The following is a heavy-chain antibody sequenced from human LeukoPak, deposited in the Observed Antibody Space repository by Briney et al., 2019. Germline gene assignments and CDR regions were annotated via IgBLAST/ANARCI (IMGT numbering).Heavy chain of an antibody. Sequence: GGSLRLFCAASGFTFCRYSMNWVRQAPGKGLDWVSSISSSSSYIYYADSVKGRFTISRDNAKNSLYLQMHSLSADDTAVYYCASEYSSSSYYYGMDVWGQGTTVTVSS. D-gene: IGHD6-13*01. V-gene: IGHV3-21*01. CDR1: GFTFCRYS. CDR3: ASEYSSSSYYYGMDV. CDR2: ISSSSSYI. J-gene: IGHJ6*02.